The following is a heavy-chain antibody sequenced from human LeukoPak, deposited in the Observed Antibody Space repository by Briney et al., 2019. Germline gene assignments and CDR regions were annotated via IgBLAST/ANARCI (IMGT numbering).Heavy chain of an antibody. CDR2: IKEDGSSQ. J-gene: IGHJ4*02. V-gene: IGHV3-7*03. CDR3: VKDSGWLHFDS. Sequence: WVGHIKEDGSSQNYADSVKGRFTISRDNAKSSLHLQMNGLRAEDTAMYYCVKDSGWLHFDSWGQGTLVTVSS. D-gene: IGHD6-19*01.